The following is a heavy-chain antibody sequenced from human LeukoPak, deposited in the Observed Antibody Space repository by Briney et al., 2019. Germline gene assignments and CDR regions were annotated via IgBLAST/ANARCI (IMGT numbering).Heavy chain of an antibody. J-gene: IGHJ4*02. CDR1: GFTFSSYS. V-gene: IGHV3-21*01. Sequence: GGSLRLSCAASGFTFSSYSMNWVGQAPGKGLEWVSSISSSSSSYIYYADSVKGRFTISRDNAKNSLYLQMNSLRAEDTAVYYCAREDGGYYYGYFDYWGQGTLVTVSS. D-gene: IGHD3-22*01. CDR3: AREDGGYYYGYFDY. CDR2: ISSSSSSYI.